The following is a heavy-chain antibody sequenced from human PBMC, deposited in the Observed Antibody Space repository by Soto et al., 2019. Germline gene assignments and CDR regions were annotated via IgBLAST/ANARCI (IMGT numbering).Heavy chain of an antibody. CDR2: ISSSSSTI. Sequence: GGSLRLSCAASGFTFSSYSMNWVRQAPGKGLEWVSYISSSSSTIYYADSVKGRFTISRDNAKNSLYLQMNSLRAEDTAVYYCWAPTTVTLLPPPGSVWGQGTLVTVSS. D-gene: IGHD4-17*01. CDR3: WAPTTVTLLPPPGSV. CDR1: GFTFSSYS. V-gene: IGHV3-48*01. J-gene: IGHJ4*02.